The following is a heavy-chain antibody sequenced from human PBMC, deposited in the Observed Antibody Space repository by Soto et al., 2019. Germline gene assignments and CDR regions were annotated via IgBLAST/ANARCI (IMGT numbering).Heavy chain of an antibody. CDR2: IYPGDSDT. V-gene: IGHV5-51*01. Sequence: GXSLKISCKGSGYSFTSYSNGWVRQMPVKGLECMGIIYPGDSDTRYSPSFQGQVTISADKSISTAYLQWSSLKASDTAMYYCARTAAAGKYYYGMDVWGQGTTVTVSS. CDR3: ARTAAAGKYYYGMDV. J-gene: IGHJ6*02. D-gene: IGHD6-13*01. CDR1: GYSFTSYS.